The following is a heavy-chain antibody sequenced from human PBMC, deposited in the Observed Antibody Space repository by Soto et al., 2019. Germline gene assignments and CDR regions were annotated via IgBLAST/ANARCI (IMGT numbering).Heavy chain of an antibody. D-gene: IGHD6-6*01. CDR2: IIPIFGTA. V-gene: IGHV1-69*13. CDR3: ARPAAISSSYYYGMDV. Sequence: ASVKVSCKASGGTLSSYAISWVRQAPGQGLEWMGGIIPIFGTANYAQKFQGRVTITADESTSTAYMELSSLRSEDTAVYYCARPAAISSSYYYGMDVWGQGTTVTVSS. J-gene: IGHJ6*02. CDR1: GGTLSSYA.